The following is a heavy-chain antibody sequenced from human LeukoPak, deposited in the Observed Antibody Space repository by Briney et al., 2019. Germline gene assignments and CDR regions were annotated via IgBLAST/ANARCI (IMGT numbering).Heavy chain of an antibody. CDR3: ARGMIPGDY. Sequence: SETLSLTCTVSGGSISSGSYYWSWIRQPAGKGLEWIGSIYYSGSTYYNPSLKSRVTISVDTSKNQFSLKLSSVTAADTAVYYCARGMIPGDYWGQGTLVTVSS. D-gene: IGHD3-22*01. V-gene: IGHV4-39*07. CDR1: GGSISSGSYY. J-gene: IGHJ4*02. CDR2: IYYSGST.